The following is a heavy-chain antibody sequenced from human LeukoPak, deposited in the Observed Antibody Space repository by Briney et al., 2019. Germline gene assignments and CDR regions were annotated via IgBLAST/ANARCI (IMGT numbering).Heavy chain of an antibody. Sequence: GSSVKVSCKASGGTFTSYAISWVRQAPGQGLEWRGRIIPIFGTANYAQKFQGRVTITTDESTSTAYMELSSLRSEDTAVYYCARGGDGYKYDPWGQGTLVTVSS. CDR1: GGTFTSYA. J-gene: IGHJ5*02. D-gene: IGHD5-24*01. V-gene: IGHV1-69*05. CDR3: ARGGDGYKYDP. CDR2: IIPIFGTA.